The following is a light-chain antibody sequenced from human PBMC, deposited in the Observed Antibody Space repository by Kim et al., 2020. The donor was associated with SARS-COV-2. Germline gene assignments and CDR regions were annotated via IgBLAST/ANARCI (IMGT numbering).Light chain of an antibody. V-gene: IGKV4-1*01. J-gene: IGKJ3*01. CDR2: WAS. Sequence: DIVMTQSPDSLAVSLGERATINCKSSQSVLYNSNKRNYLAWYQQKRGQPPKLLIYWASTRESGVPDRFSGSGSGTDSTLTISSLQAEDVAIYYCQQYYSSPGFTFGPGTKVDIK. CDR3: QQYYSSPGFT. CDR1: QSVLYNSNKRNY.